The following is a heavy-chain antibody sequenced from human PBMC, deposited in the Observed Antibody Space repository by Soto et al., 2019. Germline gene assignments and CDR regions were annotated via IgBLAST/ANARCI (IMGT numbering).Heavy chain of an antibody. J-gene: IGHJ4*02. CDR2: ISADNGNT. V-gene: IGHV1-18*01. Sequence: QVQLVQSGAEVKKPGASVKVSCKASGYTFTSYGISCVRQAPGQGLEWMGWISADNGNTNYTQKAQGRVTMTTDTSTSTAYMELRSLRSDDTAVYYCARDQNSIAVAGTYPDYWGQGTLVTVSS. CDR1: GYTFTSYG. D-gene: IGHD6-19*01. CDR3: ARDQNSIAVAGTYPDY.